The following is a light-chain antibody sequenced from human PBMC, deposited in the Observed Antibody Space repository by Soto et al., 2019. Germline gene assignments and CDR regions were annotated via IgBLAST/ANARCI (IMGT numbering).Light chain of an antibody. V-gene: IGKV3-20*01. CDR1: QSVSSSY. J-gene: IGKJ1*01. Sequence: EIVLTQSPGTLSFSPGERATLSCRANQSVSSSYLAWYQQKPGQAPRLLIYGASSRATGIPDRFSGSGSGTDFTLTISRLEPEDFAVYYCQQYGSSAGFGQGTKVEIK. CDR2: GAS. CDR3: QQYGSSAG.